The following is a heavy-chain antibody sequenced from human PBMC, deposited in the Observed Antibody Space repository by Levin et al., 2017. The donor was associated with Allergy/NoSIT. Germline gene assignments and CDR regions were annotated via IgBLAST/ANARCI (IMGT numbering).Heavy chain of an antibody. J-gene: IGHJ4*02. CDR2: MNPNSGNT. D-gene: IGHD5-12*01. CDR3: ARGWSEYVGDIDGYYDY. Sequence: VASVKVSCKASGYTFTSYDINWVRQATGQGLEWMGWMNPNSGNTGYAQKFQGRVTMTRNTSISTAYMELSSLRSEDTAVYYCARGWSEYVGDIDGYYDYWGQGTLVTVSS. V-gene: IGHV1-8*01. CDR1: GYTFTSYD.